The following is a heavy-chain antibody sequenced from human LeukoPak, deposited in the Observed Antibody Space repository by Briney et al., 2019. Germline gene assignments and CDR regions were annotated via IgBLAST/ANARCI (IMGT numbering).Heavy chain of an antibody. J-gene: IGHJ5*02. Sequence: GASVKVSCKASEYTFTGYYMYWVRQAPGQGLEWMGIINPSGGSTSYAQKFQGRVTMTRDTSTSTVYMELSSLRSEDTAVYYCARTRGIVVVPAAHIAGGWFDPWGQGTLVTVSS. V-gene: IGHV1-46*01. CDR3: ARTRGIVVVPAAHIAGGWFDP. CDR1: EYTFTGYY. CDR2: INPSGGST. D-gene: IGHD2-2*01.